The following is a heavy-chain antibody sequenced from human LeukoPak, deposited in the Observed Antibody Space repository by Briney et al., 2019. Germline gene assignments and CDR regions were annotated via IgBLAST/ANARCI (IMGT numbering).Heavy chain of an antibody. V-gene: IGHV3-30-3*01. D-gene: IGHD3-22*01. Sequence: GGSLRLSCAASGFTFSSYTMHWVRQAPGKGLDWVPVISSDGSNKYYADSVKGRFTISRDNSKNTLYLQMNSLRPEDTAVYYCASPTYYYESSGYLGVYYLDYWGQGTLVTVSS. J-gene: IGHJ4*02. CDR3: ASPTYYYESSGYLGVYYLDY. CDR2: ISSDGSNK. CDR1: GFTFSSYT.